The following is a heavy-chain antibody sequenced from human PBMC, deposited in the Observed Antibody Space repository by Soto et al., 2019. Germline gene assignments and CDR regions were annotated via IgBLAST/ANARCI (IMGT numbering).Heavy chain of an antibody. Sequence: PGGSLRRSGAASGCTYSSYSMNWVRQAPGKGLEWVSSISSSSSYIYYADSVKGRFTISRDNAKNSLYLQMNSLRAEDTAVYYCERDQPGYSYGYGLGYWGQGTLVTVSS. CDR3: ERDQPGYSYGYGLGY. J-gene: IGHJ4*02. V-gene: IGHV3-21*01. D-gene: IGHD5-18*01. CDR2: ISSSSSYI. CDR1: GCTYSSYS.